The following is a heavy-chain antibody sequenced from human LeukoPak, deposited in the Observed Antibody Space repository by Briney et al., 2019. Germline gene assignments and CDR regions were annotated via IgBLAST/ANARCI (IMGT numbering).Heavy chain of an antibody. V-gene: IGHV4-38-2*01. CDR3: ARKYCSTTTCYSFDY. J-gene: IGHJ4*02. CDR1: GHSISSGYY. D-gene: IGHD2-2*01. CDR2: MYHRGST. Sequence: SETLSLTCSVSGHSISSGYYWGWIRQPPGKGLEWIGTMYHRGSTYYNPSLKSRVTMSGDTSKNHFSLKLSSVIAADAAVYYCARKYCSTTTCYSFDYWGPRTLVTVSS.